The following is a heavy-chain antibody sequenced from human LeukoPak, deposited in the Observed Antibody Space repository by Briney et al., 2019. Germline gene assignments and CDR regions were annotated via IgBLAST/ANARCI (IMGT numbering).Heavy chain of an antibody. CDR1: GFTFSTYW. V-gene: IGHV3-7*04. CDR3: ARLHPGYSSSGDFDC. D-gene: IGHD6-13*01. J-gene: IGHJ4*02. Sequence: GRSLRLSCAASGFTFSTYWMSWVRQAPGKGLGWVANIKQDGREKYYVDSVKGRFTISRDNAKNSLYLQMNSLRAEDTAMYYCARLHPGYSSSGDFDCWGQGTLVTVSS. CDR2: IKQDGREK.